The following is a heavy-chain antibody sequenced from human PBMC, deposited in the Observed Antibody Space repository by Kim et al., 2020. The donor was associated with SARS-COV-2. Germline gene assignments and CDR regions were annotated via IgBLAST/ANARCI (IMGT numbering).Heavy chain of an antibody. Sequence: SETRSLTCTVSGGSISSTNYYWGWFRQPPGKGLEWIGSIYYSGRTYYNPSLKSLATISADTSKTQLSLQLSSVTAADTAVYYCARDPITVVRGAHLSHYGMDVGGKGTTVPVPS. V-gene: IGHV4-39*07. D-gene: IGHD3-10*01. CDR3: ARDPITVVRGAHLSHYGMDV. CDR2: IYYSGRT. CDR1: GGSISSTNYY. J-gene: IGHJ6*04.